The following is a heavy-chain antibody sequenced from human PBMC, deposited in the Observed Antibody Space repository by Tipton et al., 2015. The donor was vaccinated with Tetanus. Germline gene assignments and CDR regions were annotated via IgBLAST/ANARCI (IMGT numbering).Heavy chain of an antibody. CDR3: AREVPAAGHFDS. V-gene: IGHV4-61*01. CDR1: GGSVRSGSYY. D-gene: IGHD6-13*01. Sequence: TLSLTCTVSGGSVRSGSYYWNWIRQPPGKGLEWIGYVSYSGSTNSNYSLKSRITMSRDTSKNHFYLKLASVTAADTVIYYCAREVPAAGHFDSWGQGTLVTVSS. CDR2: VSYSGST. J-gene: IGHJ4*02.